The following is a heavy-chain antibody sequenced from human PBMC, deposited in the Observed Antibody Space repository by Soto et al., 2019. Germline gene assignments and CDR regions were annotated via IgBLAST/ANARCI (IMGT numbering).Heavy chain of an antibody. V-gene: IGHV3-7*05. D-gene: IGHD6-6*01. CDR3: AREGAARPNGFDP. Sequence: EVQLVESGGGLVQPGGSLRLSCAASGFTFSSYWMSWVRQAPGKGLEWVANIKQDGSEKYYVDSVKGRFTISRDNAKNSLYLQMNSLRAEDTAVYYCAREGAARPNGFDPWGQGTLVTVSS. CDR1: GFTFSSYW. J-gene: IGHJ5*02. CDR2: IKQDGSEK.